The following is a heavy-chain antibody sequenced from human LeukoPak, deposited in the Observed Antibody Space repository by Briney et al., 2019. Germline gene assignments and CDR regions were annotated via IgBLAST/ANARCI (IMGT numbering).Heavy chain of an antibody. CDR1: GFTFSSYW. CDR3: TRDYGGCRRTFDI. Sequence: GGSLRLSCAGSGFTFSSYWIHWVRQAPGKGLMWVSRINDDGTSTIYADSVKGRFTISRDNAKNTVYLQMDSLRAEDTAVYYCTRDYGGCRRTFDIWGQGTKVTVSS. CDR2: INDDGTST. J-gene: IGHJ3*02. V-gene: IGHV3-74*01. D-gene: IGHD4-23*01.